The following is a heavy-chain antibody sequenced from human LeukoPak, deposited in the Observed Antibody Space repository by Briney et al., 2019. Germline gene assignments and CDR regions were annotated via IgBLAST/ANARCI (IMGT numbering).Heavy chain of an antibody. Sequence: ESGPTLVKPKQTLTLTCTFSGFSLSTSGVGVGWIRQPPGKALEWLALIYWDDDERYSPSLKNRLTITKDTSKNQVVLTMTNMDPVDTATYYCARRQVELDCFDSWGQGTLVTVSS. CDR2: IYWDDDE. CDR1: GFSLSTSGVG. CDR3: ARRQVELDCFDS. V-gene: IGHV2-5*02. D-gene: IGHD2-8*02. J-gene: IGHJ4*02.